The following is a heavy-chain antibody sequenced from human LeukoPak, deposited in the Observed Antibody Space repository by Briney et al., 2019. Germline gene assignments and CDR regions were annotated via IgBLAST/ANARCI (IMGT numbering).Heavy chain of an antibody. Sequence: GNSIHYADSVKGRFTISRDNAKNSLSLQMNSLRAEDTAVYYCARAKYNDFWSGSYYFDYWGQGTLVTVSS. V-gene: IGHV3-11*04. J-gene: IGHJ4*02. CDR3: ARAKYNDFWSGSYYFDY. D-gene: IGHD3-3*01. CDR2: GNSI.